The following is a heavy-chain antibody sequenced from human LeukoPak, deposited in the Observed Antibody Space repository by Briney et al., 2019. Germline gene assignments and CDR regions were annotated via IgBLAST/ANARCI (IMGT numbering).Heavy chain of an antibody. CDR2: IIPIFGTA. J-gene: IGHJ3*02. V-gene: IGHV1-69*05. CDR3: ARDGGSITIFGVALTDAFDI. CDR1: GGTFSSYA. Sequence: SVKVSCKASGGTFSSYAISWVRQAPGQGLEWMGGIIPIFGTANYAQKFQGRVTITTDESTSTAYMELSSLRSEDTAVYYCARDGGSITIFGVALTDAFDIWGQGTMVTVSS. D-gene: IGHD3-3*01.